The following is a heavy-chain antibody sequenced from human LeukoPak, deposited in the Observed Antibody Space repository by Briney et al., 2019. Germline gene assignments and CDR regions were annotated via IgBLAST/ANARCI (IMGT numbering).Heavy chain of an antibody. V-gene: IGHV4-34*01. CDR3: ARALHGGSYFLDY. Sequence: XFWXYXRQXPXXXXEXLGEISHSGGTNYSPSLKSRVTISVDTSKNQFSLKLSSVTAADTAVYYCARALHGGSYFLDYWGQGSLVTVSS. J-gene: IGHJ4*02. D-gene: IGHD1-26*01. CDR1: XF. CDR2: ISHSGGT.